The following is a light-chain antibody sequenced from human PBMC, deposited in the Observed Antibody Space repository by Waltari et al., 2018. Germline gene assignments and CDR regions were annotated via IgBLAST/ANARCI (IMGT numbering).Light chain of an antibody. CDR1: GSDLGGFNS. Sequence: QSALTQPASVSGSPGQSITISCSGTGSDLGGFNSVSWYQQRPGKAPKLLIYGVSQRPSGVSDRFSGSKSGNRASLTISGLQAEDDSDYYCCSYTTTTTWVFGGGTKLTVL. CDR3: CSYTTTTTWV. J-gene: IGLJ3*02. CDR2: GVS. V-gene: IGLV2-14*03.